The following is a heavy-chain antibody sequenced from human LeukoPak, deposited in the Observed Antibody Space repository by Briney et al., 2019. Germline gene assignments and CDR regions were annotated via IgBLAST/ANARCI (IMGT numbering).Heavy chain of an antibody. D-gene: IGHD1-7*01. V-gene: IGHV4-59*01. J-gene: IGHJ4*02. CDR3: ARDRRNWNYDYFDY. Sequence: PTETLSLTCTVSGGSISSYYWSWIRQPPGKGLEWIGYIYYSGSTNYNPSIKSRVTISVDTSKNQFSLKLSSVTAADTAVYYCARDRRNWNYDYFDYWGQGTLVTVSS. CDR1: GGSISSYY. CDR2: IYYSGST.